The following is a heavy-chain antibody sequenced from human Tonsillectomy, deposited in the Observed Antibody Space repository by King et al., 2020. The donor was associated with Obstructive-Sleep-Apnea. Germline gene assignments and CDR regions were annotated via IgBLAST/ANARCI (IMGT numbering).Heavy chain of an antibody. V-gene: IGHV4-59*12. CDR1: GGSISSYY. Sequence: VQLQESGPGLVKPSETLSLTCTVSGGSISSYYWSWIRQPPGKGLEWIGYIYYSGSTNYNPSLKSRVTISVDTSKNQFSLKLSSVTAADTAVYYCARDPFNSSGWTDAFDIWGQGTMVTVSS. J-gene: IGHJ3*02. CDR3: ARDPFNSSGWTDAFDI. CDR2: IYYSGST. D-gene: IGHD6-19*01.